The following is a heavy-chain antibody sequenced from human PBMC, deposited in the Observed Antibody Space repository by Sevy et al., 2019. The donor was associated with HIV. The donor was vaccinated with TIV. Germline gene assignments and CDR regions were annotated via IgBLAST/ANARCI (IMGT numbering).Heavy chain of an antibody. Sequence: ASVKVSCKASGYTFTSYDINWVRQATGQGLEWMGWMNPNSGNTGYAQKFQGRVTMTRNTSISTAYMELSSLRSEDTAGYYCARRVGATHYYYYGMDVWGQGTTVTVSS. J-gene: IGHJ6*02. CDR2: MNPNSGNT. CDR3: ARRVGATHYYYYGMDV. V-gene: IGHV1-8*01. CDR1: GYTFTSYD. D-gene: IGHD1-26*01.